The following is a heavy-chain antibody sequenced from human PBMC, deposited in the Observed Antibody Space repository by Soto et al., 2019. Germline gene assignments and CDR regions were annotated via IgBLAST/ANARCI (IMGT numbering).Heavy chain of an antibody. V-gene: IGHV3-30-3*01. CDR2: ISYDGSNK. J-gene: IGHJ3*02. Sequence: AGGSLRLSCAASGFTFSSYAMHWVRQAPGKGLEWVAVISYDGSNKYYADSVKGRFTISRDNSKNTLYLQMNSLRAEDTAVYYCARDPAVRGVIDAFDIWGQGTMVTVSS. D-gene: IGHD3-10*01. CDR3: ARDPAVRGVIDAFDI. CDR1: GFTFSSYA.